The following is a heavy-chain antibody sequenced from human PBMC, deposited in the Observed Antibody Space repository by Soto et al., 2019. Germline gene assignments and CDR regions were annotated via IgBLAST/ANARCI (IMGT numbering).Heavy chain of an antibody. J-gene: IGHJ6*02. Sequence: GGSLRLSCAASGFTFSSYAMSWVRQAPGKGLEWVSAISGSGGSTYYADSVKGRFTISRDNSKKTLYLQMNSLRAEEKAVYYCAKENLRGGPPYYGMDVWGQGTTVTVSS. CDR1: GFTFSSYA. CDR2: ISGSGGST. CDR3: AKENLRGGPPYYGMDV. D-gene: IGHD5-12*01. V-gene: IGHV3-23*01.